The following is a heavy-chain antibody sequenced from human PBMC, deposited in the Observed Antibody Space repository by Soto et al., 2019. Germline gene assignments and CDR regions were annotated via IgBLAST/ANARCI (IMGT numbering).Heavy chain of an antibody. V-gene: IGHV3-53*01. Sequence: GGSLRLSCAASGFTVSSNYMSWVRQTPGKGLEWVSVIYSGGSTYYADSVKGRFTISRDNSKNTLYLQMNSLRAEDTAVYYCARARLGIMRDAFDNWGQGTMVTVSS. D-gene: IGHD7-27*01. CDR2: IYSGGST. CDR3: ARARLGIMRDAFDN. J-gene: IGHJ3*02. CDR1: GFTVSSNY.